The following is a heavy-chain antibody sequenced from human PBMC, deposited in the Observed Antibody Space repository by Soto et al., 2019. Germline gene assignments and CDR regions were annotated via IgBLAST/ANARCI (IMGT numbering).Heavy chain of an antibody. V-gene: IGHV3-7*01. J-gene: IGHJ4*02. D-gene: IGHD2-2*01. Sequence: XESLRLSCAASGFTFRTYWMSWVRQAPGKGLEWVANTNPDESEKDYVDSVKGRFSISRDNVKNSVDLQMNSLTFEDMAVYYCVRDRGFSTFDYWSQGSLVTVSS. CDR2: TNPDESEK. CDR1: GFTFRTYW. CDR3: VRDRGFSTFDY.